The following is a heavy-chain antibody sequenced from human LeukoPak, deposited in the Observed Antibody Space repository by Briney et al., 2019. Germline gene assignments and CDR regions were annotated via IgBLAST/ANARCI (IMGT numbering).Heavy chain of an antibody. CDR3: ARDYYDSSGYSVIDY. Sequence: SVKVSCKASGGTFSSYAISWVRQAPGQGLEWMGGIIPIFGTANYAQKFQGRVTITADESTSTAYMELSSLRSEDTAVYYCARDYYDSSGYSVIDYWGQGTLVTVSS. J-gene: IGHJ4*02. CDR2: IIPIFGTA. V-gene: IGHV1-69*13. CDR1: GGTFSSYA. D-gene: IGHD3-22*01.